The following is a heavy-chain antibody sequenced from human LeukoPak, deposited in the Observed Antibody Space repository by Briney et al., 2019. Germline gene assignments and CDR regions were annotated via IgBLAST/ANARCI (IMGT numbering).Heavy chain of an antibody. Sequence: SETLSLTCAVSGGSISSGGYSWSWIRQPPGKGLEWIGYIYHGGSTYYNPSLKSRVTISVDRSKNQFSLKLSSVTTADTAVYYCARISLTMRDAFDIWGQGTTVTVST. D-gene: IGHD4/OR15-4a*01. V-gene: IGHV4-30-2*02. CDR2: IYHGGST. J-gene: IGHJ3*02. CDR3: ARISLTMRDAFDI. CDR1: GGSISSGGYS.